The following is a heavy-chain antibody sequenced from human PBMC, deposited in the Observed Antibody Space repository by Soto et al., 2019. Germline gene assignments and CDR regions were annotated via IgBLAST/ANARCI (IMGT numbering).Heavy chain of an antibody. J-gene: IGHJ6*02. CDR1: GGTFSSYA. CDR3: ARDQYYYYYGMDV. CDR2: IIPIFGTA. V-gene: IGHV1-69*13. Sequence: VASVKVSCKASGGTFSSYAISWVRQAPGQGLEWMGGIIPIFGTANYAQKFQGRVTITADESTSTAYMELSSLRSEDTAVYYCARDQYYYYYGMDVWGQGTTVTVSS.